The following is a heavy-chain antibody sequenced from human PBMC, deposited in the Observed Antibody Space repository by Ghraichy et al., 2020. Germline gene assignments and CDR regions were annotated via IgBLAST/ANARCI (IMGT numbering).Heavy chain of an antibody. CDR3: ERDGPGGSCRFDP. J-gene: IGHJ5*02. D-gene: IGHD2-15*01. Sequence: SETLSLTCTVSGASISSYYWTWIRQPPGKGLEWIGFIYYSGSTNYNPSLKSRVTMSVDTSKNQFNLKLTSVTAADTAVYYCERDGPGGSCRFDPWGQGTLVTFSS. V-gene: IGHV4-59*01. CDR2: IYYSGST. CDR1: GASISSYY.